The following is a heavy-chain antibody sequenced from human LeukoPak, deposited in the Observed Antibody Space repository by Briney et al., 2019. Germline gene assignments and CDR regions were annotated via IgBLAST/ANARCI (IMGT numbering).Heavy chain of an antibody. D-gene: IGHD5-12*01. V-gene: IGHV4-34*01. J-gene: IGHJ4*02. CDR2: IKHGGST. CDR3: ATGWLRLRGGGY. Sequence: SETLSLTCTVHGGSFSDSFWSWIRQAPGQGLEWVGEIKHGGSTDYNSALKSRVTISVDTSKNEFSLKLRSVTAADTAVYYCATGWLRLRGGGYWGQGTLVTVSS. CDR1: GGSFSDSF.